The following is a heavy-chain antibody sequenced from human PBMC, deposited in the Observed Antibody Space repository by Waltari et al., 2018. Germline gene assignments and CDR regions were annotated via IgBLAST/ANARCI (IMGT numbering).Heavy chain of an antibody. Sequence: QVQLQESGPGLVKPSETLSLSCSVSRGSISGFYWSWIRQPPGKGLEWIGHIYSSGTTNSNPSLNGRVTISVDPPKNQFSLKLTSVTAADTAMYYCARDGAAATWADYYYMDVWGEGITVTVSS. CDR1: RGSISGFY. CDR2: IYSSGTT. CDR3: ARDGAAATWADYYYMDV. V-gene: IGHV4-4*09. J-gene: IGHJ6*03. D-gene: IGHD6-13*01.